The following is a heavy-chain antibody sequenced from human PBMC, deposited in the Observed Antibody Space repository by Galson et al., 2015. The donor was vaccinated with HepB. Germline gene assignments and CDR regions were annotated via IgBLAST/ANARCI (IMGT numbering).Heavy chain of an antibody. J-gene: IGHJ6*03. Sequence: SLRLSCAASGFTFSSYWMSWVRQAPGKGLEWVANIKQDGSEKYYVDSVKGRFTISRDNAKNSLYLQMNSLRAEDTAVYYCAREGSSYAANMDVWGKGTTVTVSS. CDR1: GFTFSSYW. CDR3: AREGSSYAANMDV. V-gene: IGHV3-7*01. D-gene: IGHD1-26*01. CDR2: IKQDGSEK.